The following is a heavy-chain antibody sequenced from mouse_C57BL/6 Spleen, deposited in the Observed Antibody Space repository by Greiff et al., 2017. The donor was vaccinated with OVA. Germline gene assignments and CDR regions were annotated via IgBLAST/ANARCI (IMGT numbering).Heavy chain of an antibody. J-gene: IGHJ2*01. CDR1: GYSFTGYY. Sequence: VQLQQSGPELVKPGASVKISCKASGYSFTGYYMNWVKQSPEKSLEWIGEINPSTGGTTYNQKFKAKATLTVDKSSSTAYMQLKSLTSEDSAVYYCARRLGGYYFDYWGQGTTLTVSS. CDR2: INPSTGGT. V-gene: IGHV1-42*01. D-gene: IGHD1-2*01. CDR3: ARRLGGYYFDY.